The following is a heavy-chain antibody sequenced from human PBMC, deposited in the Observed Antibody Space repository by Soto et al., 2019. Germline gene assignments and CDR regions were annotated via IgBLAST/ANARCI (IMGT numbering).Heavy chain of an antibody. CDR2: IKSDGSGI. V-gene: IGHV3-74*01. CDR1: GLTFSNYW. D-gene: IGHD2-2*03. CDR3: ENTYWPLDNY. J-gene: IGHJ4*02. Sequence: GGSLRLSCEVSGLTFSNYWMHWVRQAPGKGLVWVSRIKSDGSGIRYADSVKGRFTISTDTAKNTLYLQMNSLRVEDTAVYYCENTYWPLDNYWGQGITVTVSS.